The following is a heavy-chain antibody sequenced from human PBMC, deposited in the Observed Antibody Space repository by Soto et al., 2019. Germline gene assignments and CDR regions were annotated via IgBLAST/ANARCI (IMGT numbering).Heavy chain of an antibody. J-gene: IGHJ3*02. D-gene: IGHD3-10*01. CDR1: GFTFSTFA. Sequence: GGFLRLSCATSGFTFSTFAMSWVRQAPGKGLEWVSVVSGSGGSRDYADSVKGRFTISRDNSKNTVYLQMSSLRAEDTAVYYCAKGGRYYYGSGSPYHAFDIWGQGTMVTVS. CDR3: AKGGRYYYGSGSPYHAFDI. V-gene: IGHV3-23*01. CDR2: VSGSGGSR.